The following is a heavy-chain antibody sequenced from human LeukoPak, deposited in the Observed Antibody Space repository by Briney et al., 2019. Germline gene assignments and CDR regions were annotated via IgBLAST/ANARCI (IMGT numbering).Heavy chain of an antibody. CDR1: GFTFSVNW. D-gene: IGHD5-24*01. J-gene: IGHJ4*02. Sequence: PGGSLTLSCEASGFTFSVNWISWVRQAPGKGLEWVASINPDGSQQHYVDSVKGRFTISRDNTRSSLYLQMNSLGAEDTAVYYCARLLGMVTTFDHWGQGTLVTVSS. CDR3: ARLLGMVTTFDH. V-gene: IGHV3-7*01. CDR2: INPDGSQQ.